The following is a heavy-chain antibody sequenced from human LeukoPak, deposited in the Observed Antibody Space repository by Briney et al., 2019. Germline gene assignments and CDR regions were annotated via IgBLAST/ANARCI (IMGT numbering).Heavy chain of an antibody. J-gene: IGHJ4*02. CDR2: IREDGNER. Sequence: GGSLRLSCVATGFTSTKHWMSGVRPRSGEGRECGAKIREDGNERHYVDSVKGRFTISRDNARNSLYLQMNSVRVDDTAVYYCVRDYRGGWNDYWGQGTQVTVSS. CDR3: VRDYRGGWNDY. CDR1: GFTSTKHW. D-gene: IGHD1-26*01. V-gene: IGHV3-7*01.